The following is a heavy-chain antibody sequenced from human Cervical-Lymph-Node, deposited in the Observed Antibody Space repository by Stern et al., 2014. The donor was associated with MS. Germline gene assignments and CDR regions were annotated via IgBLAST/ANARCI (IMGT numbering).Heavy chain of an antibody. D-gene: IGHD5-12*01. CDR1: GGSISSSNW. J-gene: IGHJ5*02. Sequence: QLQLQESGPGLVKPSGTLSLTCAVSGGSISSSNWWSWVRQSPEKGLEWIGEIEHGGSINYNPSLKSRVTILVDKSKNQFSLKMTSVSAADTAVYYCARANSGRDWVDPWGQGTLVTVSS. CDR3: ARANSGRDWVDP. V-gene: IGHV4-4*02. CDR2: IEHGGSI.